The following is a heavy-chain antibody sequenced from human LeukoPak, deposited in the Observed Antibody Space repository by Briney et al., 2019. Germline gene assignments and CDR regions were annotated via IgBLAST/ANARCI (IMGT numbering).Heavy chain of an antibody. CDR1: RGSLSVYY. CDR2: FYYGENS. J-gene: IGHJ3*02. Sequence: SGTLSLTCILPRGSLSVYYWSWIPHPPGEGLGWSGFFYYGENSKYSPSLNSRVIISVDTSKNQFSLTLSYVTAADTAVYFCARHIESGTNDAFDIWGQGTMVTVSS. D-gene: IGHD3-10*01. V-gene: IGHV4-59*08. CDR3: ARHIESGTNDAFDI.